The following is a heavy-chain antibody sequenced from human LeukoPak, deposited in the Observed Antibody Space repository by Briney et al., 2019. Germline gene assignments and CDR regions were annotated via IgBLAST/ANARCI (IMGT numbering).Heavy chain of an antibody. V-gene: IGHV3-11*01. D-gene: IGHD4-17*01. CDR1: GFTFTDYY. J-gene: IGHJ4*02. Sequence: GGSLRLSCAASGFTFTDYYMSWIRQAPGKGLEWLSYISRTGSTISYADSVKGRFTISRDNAKNSVYLQMDSLRADDTAVYYCAKEPGAAGTTNYFDYWGQGTLVTVSS. CDR2: ISRTGSTI. CDR3: AKEPGAAGTTNYFDY.